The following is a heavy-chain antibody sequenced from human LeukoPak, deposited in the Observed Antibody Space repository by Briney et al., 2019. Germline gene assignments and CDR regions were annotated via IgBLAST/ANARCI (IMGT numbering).Heavy chain of an antibody. J-gene: IGHJ4*02. Sequence: PSETLSLTCTVSGDSFSYFYWSWIRQPPGKGLEWIGYIYNSGSTYYNPSLKSRVTISVDTSKNQFSLKLSSVTAADTAVYYCARVPTVTFFDYWGQGTLDTVSS. CDR1: GDSFSYFY. D-gene: IGHD4-17*01. V-gene: IGHV4-59*12. CDR2: IYNSGST. CDR3: ARVPTVTFFDY.